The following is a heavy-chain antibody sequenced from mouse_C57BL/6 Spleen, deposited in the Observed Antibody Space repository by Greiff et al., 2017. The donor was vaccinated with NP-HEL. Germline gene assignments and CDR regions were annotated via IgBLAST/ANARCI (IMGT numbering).Heavy chain of an antibody. J-gene: IGHJ2*01. V-gene: IGHV1-80*01. D-gene: IGHD2-13*01. Sequence: VQRVESGAELVKPGASVKISCKASGYAFSSYWMNWVKQRPGKGLEWIGQIYPGDGDTNYNGKFKGKATLTADKASSTAYMQLSSLTSEDSAVYFCARFPDLYYFDYWGQGTTLTVSS. CDR2: IYPGDGDT. CDR3: ARFPDLYYFDY. CDR1: GYAFSSYW.